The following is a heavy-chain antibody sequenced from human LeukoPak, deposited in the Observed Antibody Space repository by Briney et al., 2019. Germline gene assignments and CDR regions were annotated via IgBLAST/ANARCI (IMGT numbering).Heavy chain of an antibody. J-gene: IGHJ4*02. Sequence: SGPALVKPTQTLTLTCTFSGFSRNASGMCVSWIRQPPGKALEWLARIDWDDDTYYSTSLNTRLTISKGTSKNQVVLTMTNMDPVDTAAYYCARMNRGNYFDYWGQGTLVTVSS. CDR3: ARMNRGNYFDY. D-gene: IGHD7-27*01. CDR1: GFSRNASGMC. V-gene: IGHV2-70*11. CDR2: IDWDDDT.